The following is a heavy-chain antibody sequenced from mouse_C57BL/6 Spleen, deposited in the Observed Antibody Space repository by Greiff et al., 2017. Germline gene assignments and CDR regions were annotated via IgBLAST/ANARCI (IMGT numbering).Heavy chain of an antibody. CDR1: GYSITSGYD. V-gene: IGHV3-1*01. J-gene: IGHJ4*01. Sequence: EVQVVASGPGMVKPSQSLSLTCTVTGYSITSGYDWHWIRHFPGNKLEWMGYISYSGSTNYNPSLKSRISITHDTSKNHFFLKLNSVTTEDTATYYCARGDDYDDEGMDYWGQGTSVTVSS. D-gene: IGHD2-4*01. CDR2: ISYSGST. CDR3: ARGDDYDDEGMDY.